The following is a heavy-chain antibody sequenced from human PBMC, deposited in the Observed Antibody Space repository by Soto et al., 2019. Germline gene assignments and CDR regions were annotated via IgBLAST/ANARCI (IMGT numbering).Heavy chain of an antibody. J-gene: IGHJ6*03. CDR3: ARGSWDDVSGHYYMDV. D-gene: IGHD1-1*01. V-gene: IGHV6-1*01. CDR1: GDSVSSHRAG. Sequence: QTLSLTCDIAGDSVSSHRAGWYWIRQTPSRGIGWMVRTYYKSKWYYTYAASVKSRITVSPDTSKNQFSLQLTSVTPEDTAVYYCARGSWDDVSGHYYMDVWDKGTTVTVSS. CDR2: TYYKSKWYY.